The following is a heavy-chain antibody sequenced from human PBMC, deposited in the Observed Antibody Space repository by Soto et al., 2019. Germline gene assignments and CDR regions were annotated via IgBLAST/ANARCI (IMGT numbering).Heavy chain of an antibody. CDR2: IIPIFGTA. Sequence: ASVKVSCKASGGTFSSYAISWVRQAPGQGLEWMGGIIPIFGTANYAQKFQGRVTITADESTSTAYMELSSLRSEDTAVYYCAREEGAVAGTFYFDYWGQGTLVTVSS. CDR3: AREEGAVAGTFYFDY. CDR1: GGTFSSYA. D-gene: IGHD6-19*01. V-gene: IGHV1-69*13. J-gene: IGHJ4*02.